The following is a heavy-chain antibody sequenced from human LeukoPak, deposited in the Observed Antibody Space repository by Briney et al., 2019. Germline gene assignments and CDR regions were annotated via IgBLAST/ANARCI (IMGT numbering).Heavy chain of an antibody. J-gene: IGHJ4*02. V-gene: IGHV4-38-2*02. Sequence: SETLSLTCTVSGYSISSGYYWGWIRQPPGKGLEWIGSIYHSGSTYCNPSLKSRVTISVDTSKNQFSLKLSSVTAADTAVYYCARVGADTAMVKAFFDYWGQGTLVTVSS. D-gene: IGHD5-18*01. CDR3: ARVGADTAMVKAFFDY. CDR2: IYHSGST. CDR1: GYSISSGYY.